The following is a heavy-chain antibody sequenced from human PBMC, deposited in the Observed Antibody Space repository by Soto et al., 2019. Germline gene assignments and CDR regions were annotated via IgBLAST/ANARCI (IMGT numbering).Heavy chain of an antibody. V-gene: IGHV1-69*01. CDR3: ARSRGGSSSLDIYYYYYYGMDV. CDR1: GGTFSSYA. Sequence: QVQLVQAGAEVKKPGSSVKVSCKAPGGTFSSYAISWVRQAPGQGLEWMGGIIPIFGTAKYAQKFQGRVTITADESTSTGYMELSSLRSDDTAVYYCARSRGGSSSLDIYYYYYYGMDVWGQGTTVTVSS. J-gene: IGHJ6*02. D-gene: IGHD2-15*01. CDR2: IIPIFGTA.